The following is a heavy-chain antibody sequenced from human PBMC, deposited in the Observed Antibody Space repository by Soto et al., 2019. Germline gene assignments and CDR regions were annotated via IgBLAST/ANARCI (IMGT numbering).Heavy chain of an antibody. CDR2: IHIGGGT. CDR1: GFTVSTNY. D-gene: IGHD2-15*01. Sequence: EVHLVESGGGLVQPGESLKLSCVVSGFTVSTNYMTWVRQAPGKGLEWVSGIHIGGGTYYADSVDGRITISRDNSENTVYLQINNLRTEDTAVYYCARVMPYCSGGSCHSVDYWGQGTLVNVSS. J-gene: IGHJ4*02. CDR3: ARVMPYCSGGSCHSVDY. V-gene: IGHV3-66*01.